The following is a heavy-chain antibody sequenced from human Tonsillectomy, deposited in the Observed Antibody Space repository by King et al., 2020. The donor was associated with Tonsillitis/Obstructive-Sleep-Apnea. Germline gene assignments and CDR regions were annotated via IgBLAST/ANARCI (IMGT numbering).Heavy chain of an antibody. Sequence: LQLQESGPGLVKPSETLSLTCTVSGGSISSSTYYWGWIRQPPGKGLEWIGSIYYSGSTYYNPSLKSRVTISVDTSKNQFSLKLSSVTAADTTVYFCAREGEYSSTNYFDYWRQGTLVTVSS. CDR2: IYYSGST. CDR1: GGSISSSTYY. D-gene: IGHD6-6*01. V-gene: IGHV4-39*02. J-gene: IGHJ4*02. CDR3: AREGEYSSTNYFDY.